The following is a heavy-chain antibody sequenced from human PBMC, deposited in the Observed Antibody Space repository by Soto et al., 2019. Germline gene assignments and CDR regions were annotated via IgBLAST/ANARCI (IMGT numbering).Heavy chain of an antibody. Sequence: ASVKVSCKASGFTFTSSAVQWVRQARGQRLEWIGWIVVGSGNTNYAQKFQERVTITRDMSTSTAYMELISLKSEETAVYYCAAGLEGLFGVVQYGMDVWGQGTTVTVSS. CDR2: IVVGSGNT. CDR3: AAGLEGLFGVVQYGMDV. CDR1: GFTFTSSA. D-gene: IGHD3-3*01. V-gene: IGHV1-58*01. J-gene: IGHJ6*02.